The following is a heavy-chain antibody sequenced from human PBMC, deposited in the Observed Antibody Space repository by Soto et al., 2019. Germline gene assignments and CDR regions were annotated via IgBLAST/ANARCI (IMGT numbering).Heavy chain of an antibody. D-gene: IGHD3-3*01. CDR1: GFTFSDYY. Sequence: GGSLRLSCAASGFTFSDYYMSWIRQAPGKGLEWVSYISSSGSTIYYADSVKGRFTISRDNAKNSLYLQMNSLRAEDTAVYYCARDASITIFGVVAPQYYFDYWGQGTLVTVSS. CDR3: ARDASITIFGVVAPQYYFDY. J-gene: IGHJ4*02. V-gene: IGHV3-11*01. CDR2: ISSSGSTI.